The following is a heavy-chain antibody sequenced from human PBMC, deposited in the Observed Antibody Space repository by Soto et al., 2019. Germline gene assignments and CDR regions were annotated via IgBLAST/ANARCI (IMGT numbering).Heavy chain of an antibody. Sequence: SETLSLTCVVSGGSLSDYFWSWIRQPPGMALEWIGEINHLGSINYNPSLKSRVTMSVDTSKNQFSLTLSSVTAADTAVYYCARETPLFCSGGSCYGPNFDYWAQGTLVTVSS. CDR1: GGSLSDYF. CDR2: INHLGSI. CDR3: ARETPLFCSGGSCYGPNFDY. D-gene: IGHD2-15*01. V-gene: IGHV4-34*01. J-gene: IGHJ4*02.